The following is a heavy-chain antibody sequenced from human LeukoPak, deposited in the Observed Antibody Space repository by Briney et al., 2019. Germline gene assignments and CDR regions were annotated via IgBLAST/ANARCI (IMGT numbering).Heavy chain of an antibody. J-gene: IGHJ4*02. D-gene: IGHD2-15*01. CDR1: GGTFSSYA. Sequence: SVKVSYKASGGTFSSYAISWVGQAPGQGGEWMGGIIPIFGTANYAQKFQGRVTITADESTSTAYMELSSLRSEDTAVYYCARDGTHCSGGSCFDYWGQGTLVTVSS. CDR3: ARDGTHCSGGSCFDY. V-gene: IGHV1-69*13. CDR2: IIPIFGTA.